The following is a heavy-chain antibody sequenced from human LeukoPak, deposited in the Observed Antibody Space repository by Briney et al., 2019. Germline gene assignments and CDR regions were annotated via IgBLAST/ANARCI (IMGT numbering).Heavy chain of an antibody. CDR2: IKYDGSEK. Sequence: GGSLRLSCAASGFTFGSSWMAWVRQVPGEGLKWVANIKYDGSEKYYVDSVKGRFTISRDNAKNSVFLQMSGLRAEDTAVYYCARDQSGSLDYWGQGTLVTVSS. CDR1: GFTFGSSW. J-gene: IGHJ4*02. CDR3: ARDQSGSLDY. V-gene: IGHV3-7*01. D-gene: IGHD1-26*01.